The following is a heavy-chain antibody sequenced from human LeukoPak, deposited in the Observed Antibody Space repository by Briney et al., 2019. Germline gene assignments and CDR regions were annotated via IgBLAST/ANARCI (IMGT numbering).Heavy chain of an antibody. V-gene: IGHV3-23*01. CDR2: ISGSGGST. Sequence: GGSLRLSCAASGFTFSSYAMSWVRQAPGKGLEWVSSISGSGGSTYYADSVKGRFTISRDNSKNTLYLQMNSLRGEDTAVYYCAKDREGTIADYFDYWGQGTLVSVSS. CDR3: AKDREGTIADYFDY. D-gene: IGHD1-7*01. J-gene: IGHJ4*02. CDR1: GFTFSSYA.